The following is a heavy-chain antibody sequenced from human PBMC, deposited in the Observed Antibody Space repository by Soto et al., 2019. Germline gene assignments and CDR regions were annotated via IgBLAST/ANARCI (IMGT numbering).Heavy chain of an antibody. D-gene: IGHD3-10*01. V-gene: IGHV3-33*01. J-gene: IGHJ6*02. Sequence: QVQLVESGGGVVQPGRSLRLSCAASEFTFSNYGMHWVRQAPGKGLEWVAVILNDGSNRYHADSVKDRFTISRDNSKNTLSLQLNSLRAEATAVYYCARDDEYSGNGMDVWGQGTTFTVS. CDR1: EFTFSNYG. CDR3: ARDDEYSGNGMDV. CDR2: ILNDGSNR.